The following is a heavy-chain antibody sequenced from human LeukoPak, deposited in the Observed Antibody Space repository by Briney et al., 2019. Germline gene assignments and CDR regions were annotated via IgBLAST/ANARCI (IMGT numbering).Heavy chain of an antibody. CDR1: GFTFSSYA. V-gene: IGHV3-30-3*01. Sequence: GGSLRLSCAASGFTFSSYAMHWVRQAPGKGLEWVAVLSYDGSNKYYADSVKGRFTISRDNSKNTLYLQMNSLRAEDTAVYYCASWRGGYYCYYGMDVWGQGTTVTVSS. D-gene: IGHD3-10*01. CDR3: ASWRGGYYCYYGMDV. CDR2: LSYDGSNK. J-gene: IGHJ6*02.